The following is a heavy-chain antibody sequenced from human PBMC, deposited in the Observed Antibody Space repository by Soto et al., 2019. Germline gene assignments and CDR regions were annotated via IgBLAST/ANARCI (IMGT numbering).Heavy chain of an antibody. V-gene: IGHV1-8*01. CDR2: MNPNSGNT. Sequence: QVHLVQSGAEVRKPGASVKVSCKASGYTFTSYDINWVRQATGQGLEWMGWMNPNSGNTAYAQKFHARVTMTKNTPISTAHMELSSLRSEDTAVYYCARERTRGFDPWGQGTLVTVSS. CDR1: GYTFTSYD. CDR3: ARERTRGFDP. J-gene: IGHJ5*02.